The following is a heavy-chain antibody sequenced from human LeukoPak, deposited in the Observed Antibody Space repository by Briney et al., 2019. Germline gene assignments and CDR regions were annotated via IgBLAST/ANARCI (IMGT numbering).Heavy chain of an antibody. Sequence: SETLSLTCTVSGGSISGSSYYWGWIRQPPGKGLEWIGSIYYSGSTYYNPSLKSRVTISVDTSKNQFSLKLSSVTAADTAVYYCARLGLEAGTPFDYWGQGTLVTVSS. V-gene: IGHV4-39*07. CDR3: ARLGLEAGTPFDY. D-gene: IGHD1-1*01. CDR1: GGSISGSSYY. J-gene: IGHJ4*02. CDR2: IYYSGST.